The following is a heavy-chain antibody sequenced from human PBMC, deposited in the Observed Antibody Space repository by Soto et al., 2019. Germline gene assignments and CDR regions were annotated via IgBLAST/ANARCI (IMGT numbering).Heavy chain of an antibody. CDR1: GYTFTSYG. V-gene: IGHV1-18*01. J-gene: IGHJ5*02. Sequence: QVQLVQSGAEVKKPGASVKVSCKASGYTFTSYGISWVRQAPGQGLEWMGWISAYNGNTNYAQKHQGRVTMTTDTSTSTAYMELRSLSSDVTGVYYCASDYGDYVGGCFDPWGQGTLVTVSS. D-gene: IGHD4-17*01. CDR2: ISAYNGNT. CDR3: ASDYGDYVGGCFDP.